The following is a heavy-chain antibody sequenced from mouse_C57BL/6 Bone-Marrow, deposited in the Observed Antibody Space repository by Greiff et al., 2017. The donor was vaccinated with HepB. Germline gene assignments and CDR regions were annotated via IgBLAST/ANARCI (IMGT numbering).Heavy chain of an antibody. V-gene: IGHV5-4*01. J-gene: IGHJ3*01. CDR1: GFTFSSYA. Sequence: EVQLVESGGGLVKPGGSLKLSCAASGFTFSSYAMSWVRQTPEKRLEWVATISDGGSYTDYPDNVKGRFTISRDNAKNNLYLQMSHLKSEDTAMYYCARDNGSSYGWFAYWGQGTLVTVSA. D-gene: IGHD1-1*01. CDR2: ISDGGSYT. CDR3: ARDNGSSYGWFAY.